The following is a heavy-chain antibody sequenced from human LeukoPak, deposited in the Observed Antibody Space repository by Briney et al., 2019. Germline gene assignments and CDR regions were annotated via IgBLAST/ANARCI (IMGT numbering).Heavy chain of an antibody. CDR2: ISGSGGST. V-gene: IGHV3-23*01. CDR3: AKSHHGGYLTRLVY. CDR1: GFAFSSFA. D-gene: IGHD4-17*01. Sequence: GGSLRLSCAASGFAFSSFAMSWVRQAPGKGLEWVSSISGSGGSTYYADSVKGRFTISRDNSKNTLYLQMNSLRAEDTAVYYCAKSHHGGYLTRLVYWGQGALVTVSS. J-gene: IGHJ4*02.